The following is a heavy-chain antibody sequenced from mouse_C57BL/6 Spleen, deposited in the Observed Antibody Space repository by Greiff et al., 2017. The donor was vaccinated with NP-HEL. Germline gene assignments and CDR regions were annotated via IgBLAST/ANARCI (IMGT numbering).Heavy chain of an antibody. V-gene: IGHV5-4*01. CDR2: ISDGGSYT. Sequence: VQLKESGGGLVKPGGSLKLSCAASGFTFSSYAMSWVRQTPEKRLEWVATISDGGSYTYYPDNVKGRFTISRDNAKNNLYLQMSHLKSEDTAMYYCARDYYGSSPFDYWGQGTTLTVSS. CDR1: GFTFSSYA. J-gene: IGHJ2*01. CDR3: ARDYYGSSPFDY. D-gene: IGHD1-1*01.